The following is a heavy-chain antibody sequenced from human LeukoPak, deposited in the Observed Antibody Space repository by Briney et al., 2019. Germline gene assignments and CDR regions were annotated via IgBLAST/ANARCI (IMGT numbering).Heavy chain of an antibody. CDR1: GGSISSYY. V-gene: IGHV4-59*12. CDR3: ARDTLEWFEAFDI. Sequence: PSETLSLTCTVSGGSISSYYWSWIRQPPGKGLEWMGYIYYSGSTNYNPSLKSRVTISVDTSKNQFSLKLSSVTAADTAVYYCARDTLEWFEAFDIWGQGTMVTVSS. CDR2: IYYSGST. J-gene: IGHJ3*02. D-gene: IGHD3-3*01.